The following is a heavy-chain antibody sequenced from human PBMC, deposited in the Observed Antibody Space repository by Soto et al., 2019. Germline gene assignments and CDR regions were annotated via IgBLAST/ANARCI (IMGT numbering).Heavy chain of an antibody. CDR2: IYYSGST. CDR1: GGSISSYY. J-gene: IGHJ6*03. Sequence: SETLSLTCTVSGGSISSYYWSWIRQPPGKGLEWIGYIYYSGSTNYNPSLKSRVTISVDTSKNQFSLKLSSVTAADTAVYYCARGPDIVLMVYAIPEDYYYYYMDFWGKGTTVTVSS. D-gene: IGHD2-8*01. CDR3: ARGPDIVLMVYAIPEDYYYYYMDF. V-gene: IGHV4-59*01.